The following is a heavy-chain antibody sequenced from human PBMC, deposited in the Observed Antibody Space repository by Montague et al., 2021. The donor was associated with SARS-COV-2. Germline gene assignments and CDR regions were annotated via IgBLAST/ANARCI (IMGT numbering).Heavy chain of an antibody. J-gene: IGHJ4*02. D-gene: IGHD3-22*01. CDR3: ARHGKTGIAMLVVVIGYFDY. Sequence: SETLSLTCTVSGGSISSSSYYWGWIRQPPGKGLEWIGSIYYSGSTYYNPSLKSRVTISVDTSKNQFSLKLSSVTAADTAVYYCARHGKTGIAMLVVVIGYFDYWGQGTLVTVSS. V-gene: IGHV4-39*01. CDR1: GGSISSSSYY. CDR2: IYYSGST.